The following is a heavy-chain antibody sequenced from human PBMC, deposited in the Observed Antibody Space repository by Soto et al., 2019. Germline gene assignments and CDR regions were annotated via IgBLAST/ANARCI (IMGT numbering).Heavy chain of an antibody. Sequence: QVQLVESGGGVVQPGRSLRLSCAASGFTFSSYGMHWVRQAPGKGLEWVAVISHDGSNKYYADYVKGRFTISRDNSKNTLYPRTNCLRAEDTAVYYCAKGDSVLVPAAVIGYFDYWGQGTLVTVSS. J-gene: IGHJ4*02. V-gene: IGHV3-30*18. CDR3: AKGDSVLVPAAVIGYFDY. CDR2: ISHDGSNK. CDR1: GFTFSSYG. D-gene: IGHD2-2*01.